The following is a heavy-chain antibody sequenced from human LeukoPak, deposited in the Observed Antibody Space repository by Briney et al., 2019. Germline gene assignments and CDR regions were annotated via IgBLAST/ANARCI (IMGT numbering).Heavy chain of an antibody. V-gene: IGHV1-69*04. D-gene: IGHD3-9*01. J-gene: IGHJ5*02. CDR2: IIPILGIA. CDR3: ARDLGYDILTGYYNSRWFDP. Sequence: SVKVSCKASGGTFSSYAISWVRQAPGQGLEWMGRIIPILGIANYAQKFQGRVTITADKSTSTAYMELSSLRSEDTAVYYCARDLGYDILTGYYNSRWFDPWGQGTLVTVSS. CDR1: GGTFSSYA.